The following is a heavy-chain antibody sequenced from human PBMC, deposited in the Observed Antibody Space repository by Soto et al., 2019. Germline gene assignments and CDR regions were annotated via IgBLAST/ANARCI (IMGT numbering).Heavy chain of an antibody. CDR3: ARDPFRRPSWGNCMDV. V-gene: IGHV1-18*04. Sequence: ASVKVSCKASGYPFSSYGFSWVRQAPGQGLEWMGWISAYNGNKKYAQKIQGRVTMTTDTSTSTAYMELRSLRSDDTAVYYCARDPFRRPSWGNCMDVWGRGTTVAVSS. D-gene: IGHD7-27*01. J-gene: IGHJ6*02. CDR1: GYPFSSYG. CDR2: ISAYNGNK.